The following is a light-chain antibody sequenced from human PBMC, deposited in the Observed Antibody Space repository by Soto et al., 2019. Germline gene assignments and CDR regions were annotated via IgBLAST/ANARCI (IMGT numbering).Light chain of an antibody. CDR3: QQYSDWPRT. Sequence: IVLTQSPATLSVSPGERVTLSCRASHNIRDKLAWYQQKPGQAPRLLIYAASSRVTAVPARFSGSGSGTEFTLTISSLQSGDFTVYYCQQYSDWPRTFGGGTQVEIK. CDR2: AAS. CDR1: HNIRDK. V-gene: IGKV3-15*01. J-gene: IGKJ4*01.